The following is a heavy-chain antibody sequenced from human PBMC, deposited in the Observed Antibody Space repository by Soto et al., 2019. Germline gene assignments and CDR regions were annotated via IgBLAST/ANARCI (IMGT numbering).Heavy chain of an antibody. CDR1: GGTFGNSA. J-gene: IGHJ6*02. V-gene: IGHV1-69*12. CDR2: IIPICPTP. Sequence: QVQLVQSGAEVKKPGSSVTVSCKASGGTFGNSAISWVRQAPGQGLEWMGGIIPICPTPDYAQKFQGRVTITADESTSTASMELTSLRSEDTAVYYCARDKDRQQLGGNYYYGIDVWGQGTTVTVSS. CDR3: ARDKDRQQLGGNYYYGIDV. D-gene: IGHD3-3*02.